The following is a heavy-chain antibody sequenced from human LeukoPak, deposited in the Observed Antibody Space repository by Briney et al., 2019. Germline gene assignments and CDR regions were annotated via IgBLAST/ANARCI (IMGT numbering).Heavy chain of an antibody. Sequence: SETLSLTCTVSGGSISSYHWSWIRQPPGKGLEWIGYIYYSGSTNYNPSLKSRVTISVDTSKNQFSLKLSSVTAADTAVYYCARGNSISDDYWGQGTLVTVSS. V-gene: IGHV4-59*12. CDR3: ARGNSISDDY. J-gene: IGHJ4*02. D-gene: IGHD3-22*01. CDR1: GGSISSYH. CDR2: IYYSGST.